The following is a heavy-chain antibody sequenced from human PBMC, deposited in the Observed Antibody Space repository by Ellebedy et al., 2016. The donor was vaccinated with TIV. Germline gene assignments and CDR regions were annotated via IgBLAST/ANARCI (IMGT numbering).Heavy chain of an antibody. V-gene: IGHV4-39*01. CDR3: ASGKYSGGWSFNY. CDR2: IYDTGYT. J-gene: IGHJ4*02. Sequence: SETLSLTCTVSGASISSSSYYWAWIRQPLGKGLEWIGSIYDTGYTSANPSRTGRVTMSVDTSESRFALRLTSVTATDTAVYYCASGKYSGGWSFNYWGQGSLVTVSS. CDR1: GASISSSSYY. D-gene: IGHD6-19*01.